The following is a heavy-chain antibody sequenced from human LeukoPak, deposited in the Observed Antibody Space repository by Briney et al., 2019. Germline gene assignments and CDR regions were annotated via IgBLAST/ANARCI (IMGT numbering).Heavy chain of an antibody. J-gene: IGHJ4*02. CDR1: GFTFNTHG. Sequence: PGGSLRLSCAASGFTFNTHGMHWVRQAPGKGLEWVAAIWFDGSVKHYSDAVKSRFTISRDNSLNTLYLQMNSLRVEDTAMYYCAKDTAIQFLEPAFWGQGTLVTVSS. CDR3: AKDTAIQFLEPAF. D-gene: IGHD3-3*01. V-gene: IGHV3-33*06. CDR2: IWFDGSVK.